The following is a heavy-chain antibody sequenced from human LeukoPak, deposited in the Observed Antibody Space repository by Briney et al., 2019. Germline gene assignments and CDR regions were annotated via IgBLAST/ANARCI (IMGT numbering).Heavy chain of an antibody. V-gene: IGHV3-20*04. Sequence: PGGSLRLSCAVSRFIFDDYGMTWVRQAPGKGLEWVSGINWNGGSTGYADSVKGRFTISRDNAKNSLYLQMKSLRVEDTALYYCARGPTYYDFWSASDYWGQGTLVTVSS. CDR3: ARGPTYYDFWSASDY. J-gene: IGHJ4*02. CDR1: RFIFDDYG. CDR2: INWNGGST. D-gene: IGHD3-3*01.